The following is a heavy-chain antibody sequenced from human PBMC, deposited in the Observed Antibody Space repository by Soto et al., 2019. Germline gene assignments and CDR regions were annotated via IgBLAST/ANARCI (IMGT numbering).Heavy chain of an antibody. CDR1: GFTFSSYA. Sequence: PGESLRLSCAASGFTFSSYAMHWVRQAPGKGLEYVSAISSNGGRTYYADSVKGRFTISRDNSKNTLYLQMGSLRAEDMAVYYCARVGSGYEFDYWGQGTLVTVSS. J-gene: IGHJ4*02. CDR3: ARVGSGYEFDY. V-gene: IGHV3-64*02. CDR2: ISSNGGRT. D-gene: IGHD5-12*01.